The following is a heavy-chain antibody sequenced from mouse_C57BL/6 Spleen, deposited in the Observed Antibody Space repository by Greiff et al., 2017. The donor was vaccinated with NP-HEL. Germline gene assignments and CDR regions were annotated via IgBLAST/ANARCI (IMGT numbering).Heavy chain of an antibody. CDR3: AREYYDYDAEMDY. D-gene: IGHD2-4*01. CDR1: GYTFTSYW. CDR2: FFPIFVGP. V-gene: IGHV1-72*01. J-gene: IGHJ4*01. Sequence: QVQLQQPGAELVQPGASVKLSCKASGYTFTSYWLPWVKPRPGRGLDWFGRFFPIFVGPKYNEKFKSMATLPVDKPSSTASMQLSSLTSEDSAVFYCAREYYDYDAEMDYWGKGTSGTVAS.